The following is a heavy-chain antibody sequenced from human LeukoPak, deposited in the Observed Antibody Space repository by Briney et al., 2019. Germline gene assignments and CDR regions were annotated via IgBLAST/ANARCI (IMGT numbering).Heavy chain of an antibody. CDR1: GFTFTRYG. Sequence: ASVKVSCKASGFTFTRYGITWVRQAPGQGLKWMGWISAYNGDTTYAQKLQGRVTMTRDPSTSTVYMELRSLSSDDTAVYFCARDPTNTSGRYAHSDYRGQGTLVTVSS. V-gene: IGHV1-18*01. D-gene: IGHD6-19*01. CDR2: ISAYNGDT. J-gene: IGHJ4*02. CDR3: ARDPTNTSGRYAHSDY.